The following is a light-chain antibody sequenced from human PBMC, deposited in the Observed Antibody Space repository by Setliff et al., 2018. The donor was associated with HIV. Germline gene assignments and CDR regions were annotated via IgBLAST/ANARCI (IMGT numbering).Light chain of an antibody. V-gene: IGLV2-14*01. CDR2: EVN. CDR1: SSDAGGYNY. J-gene: IGLJ2*01. CDR3: SSYASSITLL. Sequence: QSALTQPASVSGSPGQSITISCTGTSSDAGGYNYVSWYQQHPGKAPKLMIYEVNNRPSGVSDRFSGSKSGNTASLTISGLQAEDEADYYCSSYASSITLLFGGGTKVTVL.